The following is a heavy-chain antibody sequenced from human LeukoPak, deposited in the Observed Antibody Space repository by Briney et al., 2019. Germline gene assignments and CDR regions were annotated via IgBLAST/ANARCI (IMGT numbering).Heavy chain of an antibody. Sequence: ASVKVSCKASGYTFTSYGISWVRQAPGQGLEWMGWISACNGNTNYAQKLQGRVTMTTDTSTSTAYMELRSLRSDDTAVYYCARFETVAVKPFDCWGQGTLVSVSS. CDR3: ARFETVAVKPFDC. CDR2: ISACNGNT. D-gene: IGHD6-19*01. V-gene: IGHV1-18*01. CDR1: GYTFTSYG. J-gene: IGHJ4*02.